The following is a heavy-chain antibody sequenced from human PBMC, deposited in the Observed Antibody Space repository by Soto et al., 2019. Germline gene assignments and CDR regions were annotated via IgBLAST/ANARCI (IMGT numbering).Heavy chain of an antibody. V-gene: IGHV4-59*01. CDR1: GGSISSYY. Sequence: SETLSLTCTVSGGSISSYYWSWIRQPPGKGLEWIGYIYYSGSTNYNPSLKSRVTISVDTSKNQFSLKLSSVTAADTAVYYCARAFVGGWYDYWGQGTLVTVSS. CDR3: ARAFVGGWYDY. D-gene: IGHD6-19*01. CDR2: IYYSGST. J-gene: IGHJ4*02.